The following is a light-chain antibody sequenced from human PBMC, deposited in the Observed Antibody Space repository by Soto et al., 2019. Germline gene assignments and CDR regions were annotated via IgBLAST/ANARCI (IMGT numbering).Light chain of an antibody. Sequence: QSALTQPASVSGSPGQSITISCTGTSSDVGDYNYVSWYQQHPGKAPKLMIYEVSNRPSGVSNRFSGSKSGNTASLTISGLQAEDEADYYCCSYAGSHTVWVFGGGTKVTVL. CDR3: CSYAGSHTVWV. V-gene: IGLV2-14*01. J-gene: IGLJ3*02. CDR1: SSDVGDYNY. CDR2: EVS.